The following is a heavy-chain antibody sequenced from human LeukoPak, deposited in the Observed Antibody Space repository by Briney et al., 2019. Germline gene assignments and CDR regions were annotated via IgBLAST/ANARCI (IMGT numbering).Heavy chain of an antibody. CDR3: AHRGYCSGGSCYPGRYFDY. D-gene: IGHD2-15*01. V-gene: IGHV2-5*02. J-gene: IGHJ4*02. CDR1: GFSLITSGVG. Sequence: SGPTLVKPTQTLTLTFTFSGFSLITSGVGVGWIRHPPGKALEWLTIIYWDDDKRYSPSLKSRLTITKDTSKNQVVLTMTNMDPGDTATYYCAHRGYCSGGSCYPGRYFDYWGQGTMVTVSS. CDR2: IYWDDDK.